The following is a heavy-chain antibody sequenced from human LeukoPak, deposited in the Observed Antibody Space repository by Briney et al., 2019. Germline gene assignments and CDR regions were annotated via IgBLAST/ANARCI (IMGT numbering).Heavy chain of an antibody. J-gene: IGHJ4*02. CDR1: GFTFSSYT. CDR2: TRGSGGST. CDR3: AKAPRDRGYSYGLFDY. Sequence: YPGGSLRLSCAASGFTFSSYTMSWVPQAPGNELEGVSATRGSGGSTYYAGSVKGRFTISRDNSKNTLYLQMNSLRAEDTAVYYCAKAPRDRGYSYGLFDYWGQGTLVTVSS. V-gene: IGHV3-23*01. D-gene: IGHD5-18*01.